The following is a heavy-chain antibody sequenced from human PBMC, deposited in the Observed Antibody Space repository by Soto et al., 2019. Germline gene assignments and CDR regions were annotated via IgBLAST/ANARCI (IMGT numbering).Heavy chain of an antibody. Sequence: QVQLQESGPGLVKPSQTLSLTCTVSGASINTGDYYWSWVRQLPGKGLDWIAYIYYTGSTYYNPSLDSRGAISADTSKNQFSLKVTSVTAADTGVYYCAVLGATTGYWGQGTLVAVSS. CDR1: GASINTGDYY. CDR2: IYYTGST. V-gene: IGHV4-31*03. D-gene: IGHD1-26*01. J-gene: IGHJ4*02. CDR3: AVLGATTGY.